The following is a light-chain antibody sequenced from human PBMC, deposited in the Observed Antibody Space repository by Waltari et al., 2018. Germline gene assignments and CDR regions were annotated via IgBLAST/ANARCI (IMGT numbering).Light chain of an antibody. CDR2: DTS. V-gene: IGKV3-11*01. Sequence: EIVLTQSPATLSLSPGESATLSCRASQSVNWYLAWYQQRPGQAPRLLIYDTSNRATGIPARFSGSGSETDFTLTISSLEPDDSAVYYCQQRRNWPLTFDGGTKVEIK. CDR3: QQRRNWPLT. CDR1: QSVNWY. J-gene: IGKJ4*01.